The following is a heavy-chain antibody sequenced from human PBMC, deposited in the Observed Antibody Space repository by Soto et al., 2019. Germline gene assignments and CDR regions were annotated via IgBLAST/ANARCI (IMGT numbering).Heavy chain of an antibody. CDR3: AREAYSYGSGSYYHDAFDI. J-gene: IGHJ3*02. V-gene: IGHV4-31*03. Sequence: TLSLTSTVSGGSIISGGYYWSWICRHPGKALEWTGYIYYSGSTYYNPSLKSRVTISVDTSKSQFSLKLSSVTAEETAVYYCAREAYSYGSGSYYHDAFDIWGQGTMVT. CDR2: IYYSGST. D-gene: IGHD3-10*01. CDR1: GGSIISGGYY.